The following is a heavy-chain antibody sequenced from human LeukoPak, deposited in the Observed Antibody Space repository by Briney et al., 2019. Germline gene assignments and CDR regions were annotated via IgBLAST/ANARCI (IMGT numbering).Heavy chain of an antibody. CDR3: ARQYTTSSEFDY. V-gene: IGHV3-30*03. Sequence: GGSLRLSCAASGFTFSSYGMHWVRQAPGKGLEWVAVISYDGSNKYYADSVKGRFTISRDNSKNTLYLQMNSLRAEDTAVYYCARQYTTSSEFDYWGQGTLVTVSS. J-gene: IGHJ4*02. CDR2: ISYDGSNK. D-gene: IGHD6-6*01. CDR1: GFTFSSYG.